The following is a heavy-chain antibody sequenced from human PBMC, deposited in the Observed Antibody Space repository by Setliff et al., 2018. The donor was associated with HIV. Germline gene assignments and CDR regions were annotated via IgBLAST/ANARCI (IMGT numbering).Heavy chain of an antibody. CDR3: ARVNSDAFDV. CDR2: IVPLLGVP. Sequence: SVKVSCKASGGTFSYYTFTWVRQAPGQGLEWLGRIVPLLGVPDYAHKFQGRVTFTADRSTSTAYMELSSLRSEDTAVYYCARVNSDAFDVWGQGTKVTVSS. V-gene: IGHV1-69*02. J-gene: IGHJ3*01. CDR1: GGTFSYYT.